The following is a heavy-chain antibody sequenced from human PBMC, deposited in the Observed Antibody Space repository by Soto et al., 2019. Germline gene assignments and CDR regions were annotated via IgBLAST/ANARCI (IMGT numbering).Heavy chain of an antibody. Sequence: EVQLAESGGGMVQPGGSLRLSCVASGFTFSSYGMHWVRQAPGKGLEYVSSISSNGGTTYYGNSVKGRFTISRDNSKNTLYLQMGSRSAEDMAVYYCVRRVSGNYDYWGQGTLVTVSS. V-gene: IGHV3-64*01. CDR2: ISSNGGTT. D-gene: IGHD1-7*01. CDR1: GFTFSSYG. CDR3: VRRVSGNYDY. J-gene: IGHJ4*02.